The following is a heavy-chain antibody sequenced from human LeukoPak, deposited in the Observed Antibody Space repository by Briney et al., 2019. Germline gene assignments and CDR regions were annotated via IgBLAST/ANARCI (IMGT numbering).Heavy chain of an antibody. CDR3: AKERVVAVVGTVAFDY. V-gene: IGHV3-23*01. CDR2: ISGSGGNT. D-gene: IGHD6-19*01. CDR1: GFTFSSYP. J-gene: IGHJ4*02. Sequence: PAGSLRLSCAASGFTFSSYPMSWVRQAPGKGLEWVSAISGSGGNTYYADSVKGRFTISRDNSKNTLYLQMNSLRAEDTAVYYCAKERVVAVVGTVAFDYWGQGTLVTVSP.